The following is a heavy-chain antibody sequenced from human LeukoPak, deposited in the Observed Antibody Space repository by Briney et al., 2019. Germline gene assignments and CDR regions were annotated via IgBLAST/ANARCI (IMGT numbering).Heavy chain of an antibody. V-gene: IGHV4-39*07. Sequence: PSETLSLTCTVSGGSISSSSYYWGWIRQPPGKGLEWIGSIYYSGSTYYNPSLKSRVTISVDTSKNQFSLKLSSVTAADTAVYYCARESRPSSGWYLGNHNWFDPWGQGTLVTVSS. CDR2: IYYSGST. CDR3: ARESRPSSGWYLGNHNWFDP. D-gene: IGHD6-19*01. J-gene: IGHJ5*02. CDR1: GGSISSSSYY.